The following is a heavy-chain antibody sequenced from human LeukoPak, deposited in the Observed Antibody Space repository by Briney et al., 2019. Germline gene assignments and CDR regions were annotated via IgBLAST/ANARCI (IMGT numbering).Heavy chain of an antibody. CDR2: ISAYNGNT. D-gene: IGHD6-13*01. J-gene: IGHJ4*02. CDR1: GYTFTGYY. V-gene: IGHV1-18*04. CDR3: ARVWQQLAFDY. Sequence: ASVKVSCKASGYTFTGYYMHWVRQAPGQGLEWMGWISAYNGNTNYAQKLQGRVTMTTDTSTSTAYMELRSLRSDDTAVYYCARVWQQLAFDYWGQGTLVTVSS.